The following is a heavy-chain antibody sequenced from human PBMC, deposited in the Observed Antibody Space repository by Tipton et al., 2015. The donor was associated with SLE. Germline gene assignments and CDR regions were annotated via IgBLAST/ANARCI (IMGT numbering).Heavy chain of an antibody. Sequence: TLSLTCTVSGGPISRYYWGWIRQPPGKGLEWIGYISYSGSTNYNPSLKSRVTISEDTSKTQFSLKLSSVSAADTAVYYCARWVSGYADYWGQGTLVTVSS. D-gene: IGHD5-12*01. J-gene: IGHJ4*02. CDR3: ARWVSGYADY. CDR1: GGPISRYY. V-gene: IGHV4-59*01. CDR2: ISYSGST.